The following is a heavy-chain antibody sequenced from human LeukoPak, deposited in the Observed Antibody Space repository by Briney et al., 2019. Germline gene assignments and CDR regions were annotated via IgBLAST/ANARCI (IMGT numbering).Heavy chain of an antibody. CDR1: GYSFTTNW. V-gene: IGHV5-51*01. Sequence: GESLKISCKGSGYSFTTNWIACVRQMPGKGLEWMGIIYPDDSDIRYSPSFQGQVTISADKSINTAYLQWSSLKASDTAMYYCARSNYYFDYWGQGTLVTVSS. D-gene: IGHD2/OR15-2a*01. J-gene: IGHJ4*02. CDR3: ARSNYYFDY. CDR2: IYPDDSDI.